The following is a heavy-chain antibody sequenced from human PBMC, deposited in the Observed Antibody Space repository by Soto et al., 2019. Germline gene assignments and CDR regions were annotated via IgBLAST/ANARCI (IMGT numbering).Heavy chain of an antibody. CDR1: GFTFSSYA. Sequence: EVQLLESGGGLVQPGGSLRLSCAASGFTFSSYAMSWVRQAPGKGLEWVSAISGSGGSTYYADSVKGRFTISRDNSKNTLYLQMNSLRAEDTAVYYCAKDEDGGILWFGEVVHPWGQGTLVTVSS. CDR3: AKDEDGGILWFGEVVHP. J-gene: IGHJ5*02. V-gene: IGHV3-23*01. D-gene: IGHD3-10*01. CDR2: ISGSGGST.